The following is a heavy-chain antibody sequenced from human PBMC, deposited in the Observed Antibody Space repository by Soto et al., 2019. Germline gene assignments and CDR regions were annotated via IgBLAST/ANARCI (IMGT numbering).Heavy chain of an antibody. D-gene: IGHD4-17*01. CDR1: GYTFTSYN. CDR2: IYASGGST. J-gene: IGHJ4*02. CDR3: FRGGFPDYGKEGRY. V-gene: IGHV1-46*01. Sequence: QVQLMQSGAEVKKPGASVKVSCKASGYTFTSYNVHWVRQAPGQGLEWMGIIYASGGSTTYAQNFPGRLTVARDTSTSTVYMELSSLRSDDTAVYYCFRGGFPDYGKEGRYWGQGTLVTVSS.